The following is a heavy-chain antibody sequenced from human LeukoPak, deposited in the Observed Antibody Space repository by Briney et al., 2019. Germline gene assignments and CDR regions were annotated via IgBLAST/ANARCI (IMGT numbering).Heavy chain of an antibody. J-gene: IGHJ6*02. CDR1: GFTVSSYY. D-gene: IGHD6-19*01. V-gene: IGHV3-53*01. CDR3: ARDLAWRVAGTDYYYGMDV. Sequence: GGSLRLSCAASGFTVSSYYMSWVRQAPGKGLEWVSVIYSGGSTYYADSVKGRFTISRDNSKNTLYLQMNSLRAEDTAVYYCARDLAWRVAGTDYYYGMDVWGQGTTVTVSS. CDR2: IYSGGST.